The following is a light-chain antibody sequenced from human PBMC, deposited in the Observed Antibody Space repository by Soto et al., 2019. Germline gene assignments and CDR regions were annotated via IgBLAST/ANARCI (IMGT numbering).Light chain of an antibody. V-gene: IGKV1-5*03. Sequence: WPATLPGSIGARDTSPRRASQAISSCLAWYQQKPGKAPKCLIYKASTLKSGVPSRFSGSGSGTEFTLTISSLQPEDFATYYCLQHNSYPGAFGQGTNVAIK. CDR2: KAS. CDR1: QAISSC. J-gene: IGKJ1*01. CDR3: LQHNSYPGA.